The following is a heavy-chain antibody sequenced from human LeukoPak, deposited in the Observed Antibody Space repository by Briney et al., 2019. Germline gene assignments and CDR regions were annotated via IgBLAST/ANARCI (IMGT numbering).Heavy chain of an antibody. D-gene: IGHD3/OR15-3a*01. CDR1: GFTFSSYA. V-gene: IGHV3-23*01. CDR2: ISGGGGST. Sequence: GGSLRLSCAASGFTFSSYAMSWVRQAPGKGLEWVSAISGGGGSTYYADSVKGRFTIPRDNSKNTLYLQMNSLRAEDTAVYYCAKSDWGGPFDYWGQGTLVTVSS. CDR3: AKSDWGGPFDY. J-gene: IGHJ4*02.